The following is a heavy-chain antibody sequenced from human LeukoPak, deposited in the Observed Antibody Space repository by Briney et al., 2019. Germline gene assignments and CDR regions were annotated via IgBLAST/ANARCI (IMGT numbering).Heavy chain of an antibody. V-gene: IGHV1-2*06. J-gene: IGHJ4*02. CDR2: IDTNSGGT. CDR1: GYTITGYY. Sequence: ASVKVSCQASGYTITGYYMHWVRQAPGQGLEWMGRIDTNSGGTNSAQTFQGRIYMTRDTSISTAYMELSRLRSDDTAVYYCARDRGDDTVSYFDSWGQGTLVTVSS. D-gene: IGHD3-10*01. CDR3: ARDRGDDTVSYFDS.